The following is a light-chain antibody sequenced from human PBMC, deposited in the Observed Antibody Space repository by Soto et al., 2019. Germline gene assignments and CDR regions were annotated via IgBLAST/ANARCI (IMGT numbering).Light chain of an antibody. CDR3: QQSYNTPPWT. Sequence: DIQMTQSPSSLSASVGDRVTITCRASQSISSYLNWYQQKPGKAPMLLIYAASSLQSGVPSRFSGSGSGTDFTLTISSLRPDDFATYYCQQSYNTPPWTFGQGTKEEIK. CDR1: QSISSY. V-gene: IGKV1-39*01. J-gene: IGKJ1*01. CDR2: AAS.